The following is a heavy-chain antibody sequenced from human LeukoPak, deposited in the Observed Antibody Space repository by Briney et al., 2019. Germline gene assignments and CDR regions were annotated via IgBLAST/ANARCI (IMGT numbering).Heavy chain of an antibody. D-gene: IGHD1-26*01. V-gene: IGHV3-11*04. Sequence: GGSLGLSCAASGFTFSDYYMSWIRQAPGKGLEWVSYISSSGSTIYYADSVKGRFTISRDNAKKSLYLQMNSLRPEDTAVYYCARDQRSESYYPWGWFDPWGQGTLVTVSS. CDR1: GFTFSDYY. J-gene: IGHJ5*02. CDR2: ISSSGSTI. CDR3: ARDQRSESYYPWGWFDP.